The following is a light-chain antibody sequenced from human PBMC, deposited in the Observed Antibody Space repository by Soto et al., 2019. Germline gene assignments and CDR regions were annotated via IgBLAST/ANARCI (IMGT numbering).Light chain of an antibody. Sequence: AIRMTQSPSSLSASTGDRVTITCRASQGISSYLAWYQQKPGKAPKLLIYAASTLQSGVPSRFSGSGSGTDFTLTISCLQSEDFATYYCQQNYSYPPSYTFGQGTKLEIK. CDR3: QQNYSYPPSYT. CDR1: QGISSY. CDR2: AAS. J-gene: IGKJ2*01. V-gene: IGKV1-8*01.